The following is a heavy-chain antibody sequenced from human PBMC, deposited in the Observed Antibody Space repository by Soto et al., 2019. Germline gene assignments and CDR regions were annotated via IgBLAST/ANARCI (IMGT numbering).Heavy chain of an antibody. CDR3: TRDRYGDYGGY. Sequence: VQLVESGGGLVKPGRSLRLSCTASGFTFGDYAMSWFRQAPGKGLEWVGFIRNKAYGGTTEYAASVKGRFTISRDDSKSIAYLQMNSLNTEDTAVYYCTRDRYGDYGGYWGQGTLVTVSS. J-gene: IGHJ4*02. CDR2: IRNKAYGGTT. V-gene: IGHV3-49*05. CDR1: GFTFGDYA. D-gene: IGHD4-17*01.